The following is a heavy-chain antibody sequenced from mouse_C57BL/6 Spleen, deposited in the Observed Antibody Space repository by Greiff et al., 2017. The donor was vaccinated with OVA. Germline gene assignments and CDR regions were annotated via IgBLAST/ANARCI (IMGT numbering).Heavy chain of an antibody. CDR2: LNPGSGGT. J-gene: IGHJ1*03. CDR3: ARSDYGNWYFDV. D-gene: IGHD2-1*01. V-gene: IGHV1-54*01. Sequence: QVQLQQSGAELVRPGTSVKVSCKASGYAFTNYLIEWVKQRPGQGLEWIGVLNPGSGGTNYNEKVKGKATLTADKSSSTAYMQLSSLTSEDSAVYFCARSDYGNWYFDVWGTGTTVTVSS. CDR1: GYAFTNYL.